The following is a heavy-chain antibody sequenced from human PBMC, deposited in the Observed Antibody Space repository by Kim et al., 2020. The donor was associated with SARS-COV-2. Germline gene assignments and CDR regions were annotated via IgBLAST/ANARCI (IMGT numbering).Heavy chain of an antibody. CDR2: INTDGSTT. CDR3: VKVRRVLAFDY. J-gene: IGHJ4*02. CDR1: GFTFGGYW. V-gene: IGHV3-74*01. D-gene: IGHD3-10*01. Sequence: GGSLRLSCAASGFTFGGYWMPWVRQVPGKGLVWVSRINTDGSTTNYADSVKGRFTISRDNAKNTVYLQMNSLRAEDTAVYYCVKVRRVLAFDYWGQGMLV.